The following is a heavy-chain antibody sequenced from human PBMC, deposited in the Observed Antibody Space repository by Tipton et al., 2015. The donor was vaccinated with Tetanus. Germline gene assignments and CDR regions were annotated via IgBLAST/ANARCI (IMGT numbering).Heavy chain of an antibody. D-gene: IGHD1-26*01. CDR3: AGDQARGARGWNYFDS. CDR1: GGSISSGGYY. J-gene: IGHJ4*02. Sequence: TLSLTCTVSGGSISSGGYYWSWIRQHPGKGLEWIGDIYNSGSTYYNPSLKSRVTILVDTTKNQFSLKLKSGTAGGMAVYYCAGDQARGARGWNYFDSWGQGSLVTVSS. V-gene: IGHV4-31*03. CDR2: IYNSGST.